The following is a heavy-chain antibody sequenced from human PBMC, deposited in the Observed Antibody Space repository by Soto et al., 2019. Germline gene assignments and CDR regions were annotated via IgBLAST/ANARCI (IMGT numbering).Heavy chain of an antibody. D-gene: IGHD4-17*01. CDR3: ASDPDDYGGNGY. V-gene: IGHV1-69*12. J-gene: IGHJ4*02. CDR1: GGTFSSYA. Sequence: QVQLVQSGAEVKKPGSSGKLSCKASGGTFSSYAISWVRQAPGQGLEWMGGIIPIFGTAIYAQKFQGRVTIPADETTSTAYMELSSLRSEDTAVYYCASDPDDYGGNGYWCQGTLVTVSS. CDR2: IIPIFGTA.